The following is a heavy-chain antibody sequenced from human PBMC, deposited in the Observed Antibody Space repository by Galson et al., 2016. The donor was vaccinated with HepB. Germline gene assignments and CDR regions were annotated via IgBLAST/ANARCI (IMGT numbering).Heavy chain of an antibody. Sequence: SETLSLTCTVSGGSMNSITFYWGWIRQPPGKGLEWIGSIVYSGSSYYNPSLESRVTISVDTPKNQFSLRLSSVTAADAAVYYCARTPGRNFDIMTGYYADYHYYGMDGWGQGTTVTVSS. V-gene: IGHV4-39*01. D-gene: IGHD3-9*01. CDR3: ARTPGRNFDIMTGYYADYHYYGMDG. CDR1: GGSMNSITFY. CDR2: IVYSGSS. J-gene: IGHJ6*02.